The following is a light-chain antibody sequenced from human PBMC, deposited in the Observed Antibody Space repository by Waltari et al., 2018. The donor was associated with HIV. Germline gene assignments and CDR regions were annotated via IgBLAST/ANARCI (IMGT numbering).Light chain of an antibody. CDR1: SSDIGGYNY. J-gene: IGLJ2*01. CDR3: SSLSNTSTLVV. CDR2: DAS. Sequence: QSALTQPASVSGSPGQSITISCTGTSSDIGGYNYVSWYQQHPGKAPKLMIFDASNLPAGISNRFSGSKSGNTASRTISGLQADDEAHYFCSSLSNTSTLVVFGGGTKLTVL. V-gene: IGLV2-14*03.